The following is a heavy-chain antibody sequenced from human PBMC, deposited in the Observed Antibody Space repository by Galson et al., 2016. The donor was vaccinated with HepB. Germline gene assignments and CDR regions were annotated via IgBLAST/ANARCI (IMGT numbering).Heavy chain of an antibody. J-gene: IGHJ1*01. Sequence: QSGAEVKKPGESLKISCKGSGNSFTSNWIAWVRQMPGKGLEWMGIIFPGDSDTRYSPSSKGQVTFPADKSISTADLQWSSRRAADTAVDYWARQLGSGDGGRKDGGQGTRGTVSS. CDR1: GNSFTSNW. CDR3: ARQLGSGDGGRKD. V-gene: IGHV5-51*01. CDR2: IFPGDSDT. D-gene: IGHD5-12*01.